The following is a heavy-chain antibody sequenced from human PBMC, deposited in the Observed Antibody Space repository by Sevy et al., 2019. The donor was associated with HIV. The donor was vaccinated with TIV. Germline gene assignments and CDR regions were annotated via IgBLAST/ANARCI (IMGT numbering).Heavy chain of an antibody. V-gene: IGHV3-7*01. CDR3: ADPPSGL. CDR2: IKEDGSEK. J-gene: IGHJ4*02. Sequence: GGSLRLSCAASGITFNSLWMTWVRQAPGKGLERVANIKEDGSEKYYVDSVKGRFAISRDNAKSSLYLQMNSLRVEDTAVYYCADPPSGLWCQGTLVTVSS. CDR1: GITFNSLW.